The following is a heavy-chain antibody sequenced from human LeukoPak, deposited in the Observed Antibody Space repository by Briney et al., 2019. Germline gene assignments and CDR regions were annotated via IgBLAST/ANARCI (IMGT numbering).Heavy chain of an antibody. V-gene: IGHV3-23*01. CDR2: ISTNGRST. D-gene: IGHD3-22*01. J-gene: IGHJ4*02. CDR1: GFTFSSYS. Sequence: GGSLRLSCAASGFTFSSYSMSWVRQAPGKGLEWVSGISTNGRSTSYAASVKGRFPISRDNPRNTLYMEMNSLRAEDTAVYYCSVMHRYYDGSGYWVQWGQGTLVTVSS. CDR3: SVMHRYYDGSGYWVQ.